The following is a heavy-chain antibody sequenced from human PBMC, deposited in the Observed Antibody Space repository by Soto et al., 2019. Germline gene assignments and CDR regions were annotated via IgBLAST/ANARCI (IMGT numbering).Heavy chain of an antibody. J-gene: IGHJ6*02. CDR1: GGTFSSYA. CDR2: IIPFFGTA. D-gene: IGHD6-6*01. V-gene: IGHV1-69*01. CDR3: ARRSSGSIAAPTKRYYCGMDV. Sequence: QVQLVQSGAEVKKPGSSVKVSCKASGGTFSSYAISWVRQAPGQGLEWMGGIIPFFGTANYAQKFQGRVTITADESTRTAYMELSSLRSEDTAVYYCARRSSGSIAAPTKRYYCGMDVWGQGTTVTVSS.